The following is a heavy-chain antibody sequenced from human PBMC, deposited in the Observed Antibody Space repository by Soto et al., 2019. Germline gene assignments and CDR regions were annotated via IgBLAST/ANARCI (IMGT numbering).Heavy chain of an antibody. CDR1: GGSISSFY. CDR3: ARHSGVRFWFDP. D-gene: IGHD2-8*01. Sequence: SETLSLTCTVSGGSISSFYRSWIRQPPGKGLEWIGYIYYSGSTNYNPSLRSRVTISVDTSKNQFSLKLSSVTAADTAVYYCARHSGVRFWFDPWGQGTLVTVSS. CDR2: IYYSGST. V-gene: IGHV4-59*08. J-gene: IGHJ5*02.